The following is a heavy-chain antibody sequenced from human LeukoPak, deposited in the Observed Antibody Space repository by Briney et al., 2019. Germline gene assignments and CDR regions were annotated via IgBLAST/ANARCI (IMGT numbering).Heavy chain of an antibody. CDR3: ARDGDPRVLVITGGAFDI. Sequence: ASVKVSCKASGYTFTSYGISWVRQAPGQGLEWMGCISAYNGNTNYAQKLQGRVTMTTDTSTSTAYMELRSLRSDDTAVYYCARDGDPRVLVITGGAFDIWGQGTMVTVSS. D-gene: IGHD3-22*01. CDR2: ISAYNGNT. J-gene: IGHJ3*02. CDR1: GYTFTSYG. V-gene: IGHV1-18*04.